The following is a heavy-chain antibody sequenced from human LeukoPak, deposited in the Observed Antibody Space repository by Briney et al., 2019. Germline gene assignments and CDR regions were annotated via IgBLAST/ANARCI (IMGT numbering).Heavy chain of an antibody. V-gene: IGHV3-23*01. CDR2: MSSSDDGR. CDR3: ASMVEMATTSPDY. Sequence: GGSLRLSCATSGFSFSSYAMSWVRQAPGKGLEWVSAMSSSDDGRYYAASVRGRFTISRDTSRSTLYLQMNSLRAEDAAVYYCASMVEMATTSPDYWGQGTLVTVSS. CDR1: GFSFSSYA. D-gene: IGHD5-24*01. J-gene: IGHJ4*02.